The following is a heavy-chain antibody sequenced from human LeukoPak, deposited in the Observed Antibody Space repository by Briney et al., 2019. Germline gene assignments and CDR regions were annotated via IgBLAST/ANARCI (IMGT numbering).Heavy chain of an antibody. Sequence: SETLSLTCTVSGGSISSGGYYWSWIRQHPGQGLEWIGYIYYSGSTYYNPSLKSRVTISVDTSKNQFSLKLSSVTAADTAVYYCARGRGYYDPFDPWGQGTLVTVSS. CDR1: GGSISSGGYY. CDR3: ARGRGYYDPFDP. V-gene: IGHV4-31*03. J-gene: IGHJ5*02. D-gene: IGHD3-22*01. CDR2: IYYSGST.